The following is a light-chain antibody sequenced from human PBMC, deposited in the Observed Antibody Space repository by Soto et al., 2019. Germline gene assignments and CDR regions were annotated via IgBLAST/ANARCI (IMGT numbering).Light chain of an antibody. J-gene: IGLJ2*01. Sequence: QAVVTQEPSLTVSPGGTVTLTCASSTGTVTSGYYPNWFQQKPGQAPRALIYSISNKHSWTPARFSGSLLGGKAALTLSGVQPEDEAEYYCLLCYGGARVFGGGTKLTVL. CDR2: SIS. V-gene: IGLV7-43*01. CDR3: LLCYGGARV. CDR1: TGTVTSGYY.